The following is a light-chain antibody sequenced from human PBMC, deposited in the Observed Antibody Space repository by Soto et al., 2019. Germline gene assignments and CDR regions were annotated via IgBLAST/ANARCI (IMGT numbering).Light chain of an antibody. J-gene: IGLJ2*01. Sequence: QSALTQPPSASGSPGRSVTISCTGTRDDVGGYNYVSWFQHHPGKAPKLMIYEVYKRPSGVPARFSGSKSGNTASLTVSGLQAGDEAIYYCRSYVTSNVGVLGGGTKLTVL. CDR2: EVY. V-gene: IGLV2-8*01. CDR1: RDDVGGYNY. CDR3: RSYVTSNVGV.